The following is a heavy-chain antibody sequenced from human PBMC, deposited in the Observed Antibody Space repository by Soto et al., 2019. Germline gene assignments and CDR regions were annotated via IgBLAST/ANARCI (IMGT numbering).Heavy chain of an antibody. J-gene: IGHJ4*02. CDR3: ARVMMATVTT. CDR2: IYYSGST. V-gene: IGHV4-59*01. Sequence: QVQLQESGPGLVKPSETLSLTCTVSGGSISSYYWSWIRQPPGKGLEWIGYIYYSGSTNYNPSLKSRVTISVDTSKNQFSLKLSSVTAADTAVYYCARVMMATVTTWGQGTLVTVSS. CDR1: GGSISSYY. D-gene: IGHD4-17*01.